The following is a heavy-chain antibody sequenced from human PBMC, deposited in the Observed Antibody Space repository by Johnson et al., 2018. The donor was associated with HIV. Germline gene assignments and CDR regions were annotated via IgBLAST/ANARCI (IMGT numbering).Heavy chain of an antibody. CDR1: GLTVSNNY. CDR2: INSGGST. Sequence: VQLMESGGGLVQPGGSLRLSCAASGLTVSNNYMTWVRQGPGKGLEWVSVINSGGSTYYADSVKGRFTISRDNSKNTLYLQMNSLRAEDTAMYYCAKSPAKDHGGNSGAFAIWGQGTMVTVSS. D-gene: IGHD4-23*01. CDR3: AKSPAKDHGGNSGAFAI. J-gene: IGHJ3*02. V-gene: IGHV3-66*01.